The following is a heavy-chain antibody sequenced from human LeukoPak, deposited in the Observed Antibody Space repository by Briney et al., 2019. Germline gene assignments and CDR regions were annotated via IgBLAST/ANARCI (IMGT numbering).Heavy chain of an antibody. V-gene: IGHV3-9*01. D-gene: IGHD2-2*02. Sequence: GGSLRLSCAASGFTFDDYAMHWVRQAPGKGLEWVSGISWNSGSIGYADSVKGRFTISRDNAKNSLYLQMNSLRAEDTALYYCAKVLYPYYYYGMDVWGQGTTVTVSS. CDR2: ISWNSGSI. J-gene: IGHJ6*02. CDR3: AKVLYPYYYYGMDV. CDR1: GFTFDDYA.